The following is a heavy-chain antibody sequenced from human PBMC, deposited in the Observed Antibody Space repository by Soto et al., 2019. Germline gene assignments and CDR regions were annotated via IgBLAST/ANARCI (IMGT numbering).Heavy chain of an antibody. CDR2: ISSNGGST. V-gene: IGHV3-64*01. D-gene: IGHD3-10*01. CDR3: ARDSSSSGSYYNEDYYYYYMDV. J-gene: IGHJ6*03. Sequence: GGSLRLSCAASGFTFSSYAMHWVRQAPGKGLEYVSAISSNGGSTYYANSVKGRFTISRDNSKNTLYLQMGSLRAEDMAVYYCARDSSSSGSYYNEDYYYYYMDVWGKGTTVTVSS. CDR1: GFTFSSYA.